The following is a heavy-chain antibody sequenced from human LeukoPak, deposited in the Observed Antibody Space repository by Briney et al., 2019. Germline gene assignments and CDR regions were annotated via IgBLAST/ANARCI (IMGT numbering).Heavy chain of an antibody. Sequence: GASVNDSCKASGYTHTSHDINWLRQATGQGLAWMGLMNPNSANTVYAQKFQGTVTMTRNTSTSTAYMELSSLRSEDTAVYYCARGCTTWQYYGSGSGYYMDVWGEGTTVTISS. V-gene: IGHV1-8*01. J-gene: IGHJ6*03. CDR2: MNPNSANT. CDR1: GYTHTSHD. D-gene: IGHD3-10*01. CDR3: ARGCTTWQYYGSGSGYYMDV.